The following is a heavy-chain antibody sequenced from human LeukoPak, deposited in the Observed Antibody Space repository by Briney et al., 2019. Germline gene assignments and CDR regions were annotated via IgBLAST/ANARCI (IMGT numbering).Heavy chain of an antibody. CDR3: ARGWFTMVRGRYYYYYYGMDV. Sequence: PSETLSLTCAVYGGSFSGYYWSWIRQPPGKGLEWIGEINHSGSTNYNPSLKSRVTISVDTSKNQFSLKLSSVTAADTAVYYCARGWFTMVRGRYYYYYYGMDVWGQGTTVTVSS. V-gene: IGHV4-34*01. CDR2: INHSGST. CDR1: GGSFSGYY. D-gene: IGHD3-10*01. J-gene: IGHJ6*02.